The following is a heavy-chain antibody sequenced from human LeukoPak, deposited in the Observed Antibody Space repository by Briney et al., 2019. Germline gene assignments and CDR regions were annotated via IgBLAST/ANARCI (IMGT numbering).Heavy chain of an antibody. Sequence: ASVKVSCKASGYTFTSYGISWVRQAPGQGLEWVGWIRGDNGNTYYAQKLQGRVTMTTDTSTSTAYMELRSLGSDETAVYYCARVDLLTGYYFFDYWGQGTLVTVSS. D-gene: IGHD3-9*01. CDR3: ARVDLLTGYYFFDY. J-gene: IGHJ4*02. CDR2: IRGDNGNT. CDR1: GYTFTSYG. V-gene: IGHV1-18*01.